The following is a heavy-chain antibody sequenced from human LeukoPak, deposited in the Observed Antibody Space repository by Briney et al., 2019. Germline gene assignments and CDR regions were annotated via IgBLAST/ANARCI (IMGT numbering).Heavy chain of an antibody. Sequence: GASVKVSRKASGGTFSSYAISWVRQAPGQGLEWMGGIIPIFGTANYAQKFQGRVTITADESTSTAYMELSSLRSEDTAVYYCARSKGTTIVGATTFDYWGQGTLVTVSS. V-gene: IGHV1-69*13. J-gene: IGHJ4*02. D-gene: IGHD1-26*01. CDR1: GGTFSSYA. CDR3: ARSKGTTIVGATTFDY. CDR2: IIPIFGTA.